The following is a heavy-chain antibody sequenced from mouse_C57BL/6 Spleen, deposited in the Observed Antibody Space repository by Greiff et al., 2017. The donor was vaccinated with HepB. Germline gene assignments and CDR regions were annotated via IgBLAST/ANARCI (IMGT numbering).Heavy chain of an antibody. CDR1: GYTFTSYW. Sequence: VQLQQPGAELVRPGSSVKLSCKASGYTFTSYWMDWVKQRPGQGLEWIGNIYPSDSETHYNQKFKDKATLTVDKSSSTAYMHLSSLTSEDSAVYYCARGSGNDYWGQGTTLTVSS. V-gene: IGHV1-61*01. CDR2: IYPSDSET. CDR3: ARGSGNDY. J-gene: IGHJ2*01.